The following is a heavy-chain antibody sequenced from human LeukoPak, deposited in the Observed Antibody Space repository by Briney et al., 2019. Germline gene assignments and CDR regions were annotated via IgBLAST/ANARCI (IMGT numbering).Heavy chain of an antibody. CDR2: ISYDGSNK. V-gene: IGHV3-30*18. D-gene: IGHD3-22*01. J-gene: IGHJ4*02. CDR1: GFTFSSYG. CDR3: AKSPHSYYDSSGLDY. Sequence: PGRSLRFSCAASGFTFSSYGMHWVRQAPGKGLEWVAVISYDGSNKYYADSVKGRFTISRDNSKNTLYLQMNSLRAEDTAIYYCAKSPHSYYDSSGLDYWGQGTLVTVSS.